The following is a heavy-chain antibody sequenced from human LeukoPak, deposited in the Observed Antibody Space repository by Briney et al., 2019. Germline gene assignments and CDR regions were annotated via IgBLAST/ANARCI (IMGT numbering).Heavy chain of an antibody. CDR3: ARGLHSSGGGAFDI. D-gene: IGHD6-19*01. CDR1: VYTFTSYD. CDR2: MNPNSGNT. V-gene: IGHV1-8*03. Sequence: ASVKVSFKASVYTFTSYDINWVRQATGQGLEWMGWMNPNSGNTGYAQKFQGRVTITRNTSISTAYMELSSLRSEDTAVYYCARGLHSSGGGAFDIWGQGTMVTVSS. J-gene: IGHJ3*02.